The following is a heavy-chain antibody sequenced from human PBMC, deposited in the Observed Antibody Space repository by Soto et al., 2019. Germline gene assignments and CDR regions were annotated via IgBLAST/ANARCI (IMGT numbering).Heavy chain of an antibody. J-gene: IGHJ6*02. Sequence: PSETLSLTCAVSGGSISSSNWWSWVRQPPGKGLEWIGEIYHSGSTNYNPSLKSRVTISVDKSKNQFSLKLSSVTAADTAVYYCARGLPGSSVAARRWYXMDGWGQGTTVTVSS. V-gene: IGHV4-4*02. D-gene: IGHD6-6*01. CDR2: IYHSGST. CDR1: GGSISSSNW. CDR3: ARGLPGSSVAARRWYXMDG.